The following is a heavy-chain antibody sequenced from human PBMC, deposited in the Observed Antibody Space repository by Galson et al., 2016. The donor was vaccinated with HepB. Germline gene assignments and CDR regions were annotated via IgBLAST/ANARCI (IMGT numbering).Heavy chain of an antibody. CDR3: ARSEYDFWSGYSRYFDS. D-gene: IGHD3-3*01. CDR1: GFSFSDYS. J-gene: IGHJ4*02. V-gene: IGHV3-30-3*01. CDR2: FSHDGSRK. Sequence: SLRLSCAASGFSFSDYSMHWVRQAPGKGLEWVAVFSHDGSRKYHADSVRGRFTISRDNSQNTLYLQMNSLKPEDTAVYYCARSEYDFWSGYSRYFDSWGQGTLVTVSS.